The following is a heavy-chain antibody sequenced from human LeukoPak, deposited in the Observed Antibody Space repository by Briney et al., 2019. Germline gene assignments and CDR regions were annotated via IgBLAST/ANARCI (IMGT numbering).Heavy chain of an antibody. D-gene: IGHD3-10*01. J-gene: IGHJ6*04. CDR3: ARDYGSGSYKDYYYGMDV. V-gene: IGHV4-31*03. Sequence: SETLSLTCTVSGGSISSGGYYWSWIRQHPGKGLELIGYIYYSGSTYYNPSLKSRVTISVDTSKNQFSLKLSSVTAADTAVYYCARDYGSGSYKDYYYGMDVWGKGTTVTVSS. CDR2: IYYSGST. CDR1: GGSISSGGYY.